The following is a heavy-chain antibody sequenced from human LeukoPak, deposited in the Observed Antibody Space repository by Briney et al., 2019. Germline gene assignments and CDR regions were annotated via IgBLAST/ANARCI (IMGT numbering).Heavy chain of an antibody. CDR3: VKTGGRNGGDS. CDR2: ISPTSSDT. V-gene: IGHV3-11*06. CDR1: GFTVSSNY. D-gene: IGHD3-16*01. J-gene: IGHJ4*02. Sequence: GGSLRLSCVASGFTVSSNYMSWIRQAPGKGLEWLSYISPTSSDTNYADSVKGRFFVSRDNARKSLYLQMNSLRAEDTAVYYCVKTGGRNGGDSWGQGTLVTVSS.